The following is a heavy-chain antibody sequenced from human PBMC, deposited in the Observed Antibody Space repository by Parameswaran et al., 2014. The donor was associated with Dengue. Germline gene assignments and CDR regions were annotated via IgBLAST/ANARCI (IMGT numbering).Heavy chain of an antibody. CDR3: ARGPACGGDCYFYLDY. V-gene: IGHV3-21*01. J-gene: IGHJ4*02. D-gene: IGHD2-21*01. CDR2: IISSDNSI. Sequence: WIRQPPGKGLEWVSSIISSDNSIHYAESVKGRFTISRDNAKKTLYLQMDSLKVEDTAVYYCARGPACGGDCYFYLDYWGQGTLVTVSS.